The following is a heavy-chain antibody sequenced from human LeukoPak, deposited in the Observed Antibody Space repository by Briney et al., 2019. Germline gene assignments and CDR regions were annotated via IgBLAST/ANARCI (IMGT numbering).Heavy chain of an antibody. Sequence: SQTLSLTCAISEDSVSSNSAAWNWIRQSPSRGLEWLGRTYYRSKWYNDYAVSVKSRITINPDTSKNQFSLQLNSVTPEDTAVYYCARDVVAAAHVMNWFDPWGQGILVTVSS. CDR1: EDSVSSNSAA. V-gene: IGHV6-1*01. CDR2: TYYRSKWYN. D-gene: IGHD2-2*01. CDR3: ARDVVAAAHVMNWFDP. J-gene: IGHJ5*02.